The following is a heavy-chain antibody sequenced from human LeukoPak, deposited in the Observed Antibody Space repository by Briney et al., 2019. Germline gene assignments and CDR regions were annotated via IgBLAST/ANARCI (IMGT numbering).Heavy chain of an antibody. CDR2: INQNGGDK. J-gene: IGHJ4*02. CDR1: GFTFSRFW. D-gene: IGHD5-18*01. Sequence: EGSLRLSCAASGFTFSRFWMSWVRQAPGKGLEWVANINQNGGDKYYVDSVKGRFTISRDNAKNSLDLQMNSLRAEDTAVYYCARDVYGYTYGYYDYWGQGILVTVSS. V-gene: IGHV3-7*04. CDR3: ARDVYGYTYGYYDY.